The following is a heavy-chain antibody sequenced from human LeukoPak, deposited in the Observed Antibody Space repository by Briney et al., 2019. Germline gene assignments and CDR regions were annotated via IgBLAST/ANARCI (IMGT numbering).Heavy chain of an antibody. J-gene: IGHJ4*02. Sequence: PSETLSLTCSVSGGSISSSRSYWGWIRQTPGKGLKWVGSIYYNGDTYYNPSFKSRVSMSVDTAKNQISLILTSVTAADTAVYYCARSGSYSGPYVYWGQGTVVTVSS. CDR3: ARSGSYSGPYVY. CDR2: IYYNGDT. D-gene: IGHD1-26*01. CDR1: GGSISSSRSY. V-gene: IGHV4-39*07.